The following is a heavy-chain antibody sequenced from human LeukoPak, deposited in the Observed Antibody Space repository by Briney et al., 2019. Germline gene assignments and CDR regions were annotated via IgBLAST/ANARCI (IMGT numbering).Heavy chain of an antibody. Sequence: ASVKVSCKASGYTFTSYDINWVRQATGQGLEWMGWMNPNSGNTGYAQKFQGRVTMTRNTSISTAYMGLSSLRSEDTAVYYCARASRGGSGSYHDYWGQGTLVTVSS. V-gene: IGHV1-8*01. D-gene: IGHD3-10*01. CDR3: ARASRGGSGSYHDY. CDR1: GYTFTSYD. J-gene: IGHJ4*02. CDR2: MNPNSGNT.